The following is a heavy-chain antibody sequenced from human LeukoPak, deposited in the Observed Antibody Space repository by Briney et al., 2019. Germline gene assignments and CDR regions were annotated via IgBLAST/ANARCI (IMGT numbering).Heavy chain of an antibody. Sequence: GGSLRLSRAASGFTFSSYAMSWVRQAPGKGLEWVSAISGSGGSTYYADSVKGRFTISRDNSKNTLYLQMNSPRAEDTAVYYCAKGEGDGYIYYYYMDVWGKGTTVTVSS. J-gene: IGHJ6*03. V-gene: IGHV3-23*01. D-gene: IGHD5-24*01. CDR3: AKGEGDGYIYYYYMDV. CDR1: GFTFSSYA. CDR2: ISGSGGST.